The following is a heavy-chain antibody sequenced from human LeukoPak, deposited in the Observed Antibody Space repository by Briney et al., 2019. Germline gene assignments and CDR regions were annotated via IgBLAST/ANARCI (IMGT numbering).Heavy chain of an antibody. V-gene: IGHV1-18*01. CDR3: ARFRAGVGEPYGDY. CDR1: GYTFTTYG. J-gene: IGHJ4*02. CDR2: ISAYNGNT. Sequence: ASVKVSCKASGYTFTTYGITWVRQAPGQGLEWSGWISAYNGNTNYAQNLQGRVTMTTDTSTSTAYMELRSLRSDDTAVYYCARFRAGVGEPYGDYWGQGTLVTVSS. D-gene: IGHD3-10*01.